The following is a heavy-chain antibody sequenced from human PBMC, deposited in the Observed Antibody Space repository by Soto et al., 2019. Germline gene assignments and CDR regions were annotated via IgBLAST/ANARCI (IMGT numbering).Heavy chain of an antibody. J-gene: IGHJ4*02. D-gene: IGHD3-10*01. V-gene: IGHV1-46*03. CDR1: GYIFTSYY. Sequence: ASVKVSCKASGYIFTSYYLHWVRQAPGQGLERMGWINPFDGSRMFAQSFQGRVTFTRDTSTSTVYMELSGLRSDDTAVYYCSRVDPGETSPFDHWGQGTLVTVSS. CDR3: SRVDPGETSPFDH. CDR2: INPFDGSR.